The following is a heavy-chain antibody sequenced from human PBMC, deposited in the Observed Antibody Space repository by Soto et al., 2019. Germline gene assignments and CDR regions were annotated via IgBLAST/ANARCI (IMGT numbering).Heavy chain of an antibody. D-gene: IGHD2-21*01. CDR3: ARVERGTAYCGGDCYLYYYYYYMDV. CDR1: GGYISSYY. V-gene: IGHV4-59*01. CDR2: IYYSGST. Sequence: PSETLCLTGSGSGGYISSYYWRWIRQPQGKGLEWIGYIYYSGSTNYNPSLKSRVTISVDTSKNQFSLKLSSVTAADTAVYYCARVERGTAYCGGDCYLYYYYYYMDVWGKGTTVTVSS. J-gene: IGHJ6*03.